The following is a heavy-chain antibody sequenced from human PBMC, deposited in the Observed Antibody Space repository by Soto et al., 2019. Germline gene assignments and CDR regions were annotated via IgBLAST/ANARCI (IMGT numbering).Heavy chain of an antibody. J-gene: IGHJ6*02. CDR2: IYYSGST. D-gene: IGHD6-13*01. CDR3: ARVLSIAAAGTGGGDYYGMDV. V-gene: IGHV4-31*03. Sequence: SETLSLTCTVSGGSISSGGYYWSWIRQHPGKGLEWIGYIYYSGSTYYNPSLKSRVTISVDTSKNQFSLKLSSVTAADTAGYYCARVLSIAAAGTGGGDYYGMDVWGQGTTVTVSS. CDR1: GGSISSGGYY.